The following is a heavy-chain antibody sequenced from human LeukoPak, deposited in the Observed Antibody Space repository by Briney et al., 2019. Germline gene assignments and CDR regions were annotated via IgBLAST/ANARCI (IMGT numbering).Heavy chain of an antibody. Sequence: VKVSCKASGYTFTTYGISWVRQAPGQRLEWIGWSSPYSGNTDYAQKFQGRVTMTTDASTTTAYMELRSLISDDTAVYYCARADPTNSGDEYFDYWGQGTLITVSS. CDR1: GYTFTTYG. CDR3: ARADPTNSGDEYFDY. D-gene: IGHD6-25*01. J-gene: IGHJ4*02. V-gene: IGHV1-18*01. CDR2: SSPYSGNT.